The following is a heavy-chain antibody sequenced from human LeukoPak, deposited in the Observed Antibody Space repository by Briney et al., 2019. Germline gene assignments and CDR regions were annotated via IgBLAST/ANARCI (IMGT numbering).Heavy chain of an antibody. Sequence: SETLSLTCAVYGGSFSGHYWSWIRQPPGKGLEWIGEINHSGSTNYNPSLKSRVTISVDTSKNQFSLELSSVTAADTAVYYCARAPYDYVWGSYRYQFDYWGQGTLVTVSS. CDR2: INHSGST. V-gene: IGHV4-34*01. CDR1: GGSFSGHY. CDR3: ARAPYDYVWGSYRYQFDY. J-gene: IGHJ4*02. D-gene: IGHD3-16*02.